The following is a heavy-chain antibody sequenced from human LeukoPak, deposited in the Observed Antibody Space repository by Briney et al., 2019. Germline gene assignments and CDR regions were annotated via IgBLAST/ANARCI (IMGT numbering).Heavy chain of an antibody. J-gene: IGHJ3*02. V-gene: IGHV3-20*04. Sequence: PGGSLRLSCVASGFRFDDYGMSWVRQAPGKGLEWVSSINWNGGSTGYAGSVKGRFTISRDNAKNTLYLQMNSLRAEDTAVYYCARRSAAKDAFDIWGQGTMVTVSS. CDR2: INWNGGST. D-gene: IGHD6-25*01. CDR1: GFRFDDYG. CDR3: ARRSAAKDAFDI.